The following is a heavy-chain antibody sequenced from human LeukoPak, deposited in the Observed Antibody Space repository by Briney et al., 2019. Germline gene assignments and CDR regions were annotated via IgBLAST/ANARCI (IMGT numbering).Heavy chain of an antibody. J-gene: IGHJ4*02. CDR3: ARDLSPSHMVAAIVAY. D-gene: IGHD5-12*01. CDR1: GYTFTGYY. CDR2: INPNSGGT. V-gene: IGHV1-2*02. Sequence: ASVKVSCKASGYTFTGYYIHWVRQAPGQGLEWMGWINPNSGGTNYAQKFQGRVTMTRDTSIDTAYMELSGLRPDDTAMFYCARDLSPSHMVAAIVAYWGQGTLVTVSS.